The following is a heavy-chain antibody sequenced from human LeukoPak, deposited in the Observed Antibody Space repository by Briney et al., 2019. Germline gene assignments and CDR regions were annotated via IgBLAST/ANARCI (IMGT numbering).Heavy chain of an antibody. J-gene: IGHJ5*02. D-gene: IGHD3-10*01. CDR1: GYSISTAYY. CDR3: ARFNIVRDLATYNWVDP. V-gene: IGHV4-38-2*01. CDR2: LSHGGTT. Sequence: SETLSLTCAVSGYSISTAYYWGWIRQTPGKGLEWIGGLSHGGTTYYKSSLNSRVTISLDTSNNQFSLRLSSVTAADTAVYYCARFNIVRDLATYNWVDPWGQGTLVTVSS.